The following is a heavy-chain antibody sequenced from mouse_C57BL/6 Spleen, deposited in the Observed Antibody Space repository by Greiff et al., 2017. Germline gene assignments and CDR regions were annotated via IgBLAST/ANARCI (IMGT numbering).Heavy chain of an antibody. J-gene: IGHJ4*01. Sequence: EVQLMESEGGLVQPGSSMKLSCTASGFTFSDYYMAWVRQVPEKGLEWVANINYDGSITYYLDSLKSRFIISRDNAKNILYLQMSSLKSEDTATYCCARDKDAMDYWGQGTSVTVSS. V-gene: IGHV5-16*01. CDR1: GFTFSDYY. CDR3: ARDKDAMDY. CDR2: INYDGSIT.